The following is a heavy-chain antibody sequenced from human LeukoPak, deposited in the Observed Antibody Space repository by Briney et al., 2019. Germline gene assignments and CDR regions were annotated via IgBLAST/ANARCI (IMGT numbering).Heavy chain of an antibody. CDR2: ISSSGSTI. CDR1: GFTFSSYE. CDR3: ARDLYDSSGYYYRFDY. D-gene: IGHD3-22*01. J-gene: IGHJ4*02. V-gene: IGHV3-48*03. Sequence: GGSLRLSCAASGFTFSSYEMNWVRQAPGKGLEWVSYISSSGSTIYYADPVKGRFTISRDNAKNSLYLQMNSLRAEDTAVYYCARDLYDSSGYYYRFDYWGQGTLVTVSS.